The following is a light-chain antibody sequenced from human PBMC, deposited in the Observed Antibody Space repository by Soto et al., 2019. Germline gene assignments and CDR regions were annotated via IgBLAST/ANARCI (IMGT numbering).Light chain of an antibody. Sequence: QSVLTQPPSVSGAPGQRVTISCTGSSSNIGAGYDVHWYQQLPGTAPKLLIYGNSNRPSGVPDRFSGSKSGTSASLAITGLQAEDEADYYCQSYDSSLSGGVFVGGTKLPVL. CDR3: QSYDSSLSGGV. V-gene: IGLV1-40*01. CDR1: SSNIGAGYD. J-gene: IGLJ3*02. CDR2: GNS.